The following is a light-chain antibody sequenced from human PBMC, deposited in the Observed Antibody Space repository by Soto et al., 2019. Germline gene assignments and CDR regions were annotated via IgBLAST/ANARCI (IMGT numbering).Light chain of an antibody. J-gene: IGKJ5*01. CDR3: QQYENLPT. V-gene: IGKV1-33*01. CDR1: QDISNF. CDR2: DAS. Sequence: DIQMTQSPSSLSASVGDRITITCQASQDISNFLNWYQQKPGRAPKLLIYDASNLETGVPSRFSGRGSGTDFTLTISSLQPEDIATYYCQQYENLPTFGQGTRLEIK.